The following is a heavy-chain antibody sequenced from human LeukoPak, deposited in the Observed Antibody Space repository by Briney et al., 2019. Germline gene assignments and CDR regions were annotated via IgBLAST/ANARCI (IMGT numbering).Heavy chain of an antibody. J-gene: IGHJ4*02. V-gene: IGHV4-59*13. D-gene: IGHD2-2*01. CDR3: ARAKCSSTSCEGYFDY. Sequence: SETLSLTCTVSGGSISIYYWNWIRQPPGKGLEWIGYIYYTGTTNYNPSLKSRVTISVDTSKNQFSLKLSSVTAADTAVYYCARAKCSSTSCEGYFDYWGQGTLVTVSS. CDR2: IYYTGTT. CDR1: GGSISIYY.